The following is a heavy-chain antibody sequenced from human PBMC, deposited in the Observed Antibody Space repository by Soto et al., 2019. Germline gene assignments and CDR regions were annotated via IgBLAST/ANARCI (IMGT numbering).Heavy chain of an antibody. V-gene: IGHV3-23*01. CDR1: RFLFSAYV. CDR3: ARKNVVVLGNYGFV. Sequence: GGSLRLRCTAFRFLFSAYVMSWFRQPPGKGREWVSSISDSGDSTYCADSVKGRFAISGDNSKDMLYLQMNRLRAEETAVYYCARKNVVVLGNYGFVWGQGTMFTVSS. J-gene: IGHJ4*02. CDR2: ISDSGDST. D-gene: IGHD2-15*01.